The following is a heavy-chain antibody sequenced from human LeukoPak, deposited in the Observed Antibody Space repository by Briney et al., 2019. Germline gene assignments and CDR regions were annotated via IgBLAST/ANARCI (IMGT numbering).Heavy chain of an antibody. V-gene: IGHV3-74*01. CDR1: GFTFSSYW. CDR2: SNTDGSTT. Sequence: PGGSLRLSCAAFGFTFSSYWMHWVRQAPGKGLVWVSRSNTDGSTTNYADSVKGRFTISRDNAKNTMYLQMNSLRGEDTAVYYCARDRQYGMDVWGQGTTVTVSS. CDR3: ARDRQYGMDV. J-gene: IGHJ6*02.